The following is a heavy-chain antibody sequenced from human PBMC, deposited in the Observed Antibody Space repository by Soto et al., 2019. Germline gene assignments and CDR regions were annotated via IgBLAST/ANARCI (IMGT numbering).Heavy chain of an antibody. CDR1: GFTFSSYG. D-gene: IGHD3-22*01. J-gene: IGHJ4*02. Sequence: QVQLVESGGGVVQPGRSLRLSCAASGFTFSSYGMHWVRQAPGKGLEWVAVISYDGSNKYYADSVKGRFTISRDNSKNTLYLQMNSLRAEDTAVYYCAKAYYDSSGYYYFDYWGQGTLVTVSS. CDR2: ISYDGSNK. CDR3: AKAYYDSSGYYYFDY. V-gene: IGHV3-30*18.